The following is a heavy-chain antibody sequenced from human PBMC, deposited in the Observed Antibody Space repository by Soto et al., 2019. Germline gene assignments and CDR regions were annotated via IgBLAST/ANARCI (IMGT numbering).Heavy chain of an antibody. J-gene: IGHJ6*03. CDR3: SNSDYVLLFNYMAV. CDR1: GVTFRRYA. D-gene: IGHD4-17*01. CDR2: ISGSGGST. V-gene: IGHV3-23*01. Sequence: EEARRLSCETSGVTFRRYAISRDRQAPGKGLKWVSAISGSGGSTYYADSVKGRFTISRDNSKKTLYLQMNSLRAVATAVYFCSNSDYVLLFNYMAVPAIGTTYLVSS.